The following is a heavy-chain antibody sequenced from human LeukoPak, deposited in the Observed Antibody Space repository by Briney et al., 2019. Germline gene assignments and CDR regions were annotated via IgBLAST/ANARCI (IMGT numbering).Heavy chain of an antibody. V-gene: IGHV4-59*01. CDR2: IYYSGST. D-gene: IGHD2-21*02. Sequence: SETLSLTCTVSGGSLSSYYWSWIRQPPGKGLEWIGYIYYSGSTNYNPSLKSRVTISVDTSKNQFSLKLSSVTAADTAVYYCARGGTADAFDIWGQGTMVTVSS. J-gene: IGHJ3*02. CDR1: GGSLSSYY. CDR3: ARGGTADAFDI.